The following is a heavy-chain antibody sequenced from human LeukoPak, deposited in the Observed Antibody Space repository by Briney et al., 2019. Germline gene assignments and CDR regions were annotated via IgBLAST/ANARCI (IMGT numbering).Heavy chain of an antibody. D-gene: IGHD1-26*01. Sequence: GGSLRFSCAASGFTCSSYWMHWVRPAPGKGLVCVARINNDGSSTSYADSVKGRFTISTYKAKNTLYLQMNSLRAEDTAVYYCARVGVRPLWGQGTLVTVSS. CDR3: ARVGVRPL. J-gene: IGHJ4*02. CDR2: INNDGSST. CDR1: GFTCSSYW. V-gene: IGHV3-74*01.